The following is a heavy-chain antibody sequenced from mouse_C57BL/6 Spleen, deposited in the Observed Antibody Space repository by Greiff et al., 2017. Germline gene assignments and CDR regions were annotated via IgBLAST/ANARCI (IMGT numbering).Heavy chain of an antibody. Sequence: VQLQQSGAELVKPGASVKLSCTASGFNIKDYYMHWVKQRTEQGLEWIGRIDPEDGETKYAPKFPGKATITADTSSNTAYLQLSSLTSEDTAVYYCAGYYGSSGGMDYWGQGTSVTVSS. J-gene: IGHJ4*01. V-gene: IGHV14-2*01. CDR1: GFNIKDYY. D-gene: IGHD1-1*01. CDR2: IDPEDGET. CDR3: AGYYGSSGGMDY.